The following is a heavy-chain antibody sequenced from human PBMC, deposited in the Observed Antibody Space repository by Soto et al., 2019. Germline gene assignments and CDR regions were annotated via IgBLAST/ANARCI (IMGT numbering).Heavy chain of an antibody. Sequence: EVQLLDSGGGLVQPGGSLRLSCAASGFTFSSYAMSWVRQAPGKGLEWVSAISGSAITTYYADSVKGRFTISRDNSKNTVNMQINSLRSEDTAIYYCANVIVARGGMDVWGRGTTVTVSS. J-gene: IGHJ6*02. CDR1: GFTFSSYA. V-gene: IGHV3-23*01. CDR3: ANVIVARGGMDV. D-gene: IGHD6-6*01. CDR2: ISGSAITT.